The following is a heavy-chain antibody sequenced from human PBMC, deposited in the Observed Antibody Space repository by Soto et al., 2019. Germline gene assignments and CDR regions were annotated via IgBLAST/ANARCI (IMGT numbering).Heavy chain of an antibody. CDR3: ARGDGYNYLRYYYCGMDV. V-gene: IGHV1-69*06. Sequence: QVQLVQSGAEVKKPGSSVKVSCKASGGTFSSYAISWVRQAPGQGLEWMGGIIPIFGTANYAQKFQGRVTITADKSTSTAYMDRSSLRSEDTAAYYCARGDGYNYLRYYYCGMDVWGQGTTDAVSS. D-gene: IGHD5-12*01. CDR1: GGTFSSYA. J-gene: IGHJ6*02. CDR2: IIPIFGTA.